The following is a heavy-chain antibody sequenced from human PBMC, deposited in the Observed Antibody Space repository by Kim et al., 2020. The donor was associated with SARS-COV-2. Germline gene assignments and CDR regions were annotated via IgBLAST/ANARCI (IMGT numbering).Heavy chain of an antibody. D-gene: IGHD6-19*01. CDR2: IRNSGGST. V-gene: IGHV3-23*01. Sequence: GGSLRLSCAASGFTFNTYTMHWVRQAPGKGLEWVSGIRNSGGSTGYADSVRGRFTISRDNSKNTLYLQMDSLRVDDTAIYYCAKVTTRRSGCFEYFHQWGQGTLVTVSS. J-gene: IGHJ1*01. CDR3: AKVTTRRSGCFEYFHQ. CDR1: GFTFNTYT.